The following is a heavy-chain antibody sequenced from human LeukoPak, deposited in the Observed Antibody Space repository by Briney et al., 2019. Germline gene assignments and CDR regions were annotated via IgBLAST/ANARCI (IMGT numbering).Heavy chain of an antibody. D-gene: IGHD3-10*01. CDR3: ARSVWFGEFVDAFDI. CDR2: IYTSGST. J-gene: IGHJ3*02. CDR1: GGSISSYY. V-gene: IGHV4-4*07. Sequence: SSETLSLTCTVSGGSISSYYWSWIRQPAGKGLEWIGRIYTSGSTNYNPSLKSRVTTSVDTSKNQFSLKLSSVTAADTAVYYCARSVWFGEFVDAFDIWGQGTMVTVSS.